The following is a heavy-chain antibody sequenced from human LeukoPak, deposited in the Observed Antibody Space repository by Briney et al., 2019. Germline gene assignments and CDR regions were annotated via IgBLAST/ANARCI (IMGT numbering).Heavy chain of an antibody. V-gene: IGHV3-74*01. D-gene: IGHD3-22*01. CDR2: IKSDGST. Sequence: GGSLRLSCVASGFIFKDYAIHWVRQAPGKGLVLVSRIKSDGSTNYADSVKGRFTVSRDNAKNTVLLQMNSLRAEDKGVYYCARAPAEIGGYYPEYFRHWGQGTLVTVSS. CDR3: ARAPAEIGGYYPEYFRH. J-gene: IGHJ1*01. CDR1: GFIFKDYA.